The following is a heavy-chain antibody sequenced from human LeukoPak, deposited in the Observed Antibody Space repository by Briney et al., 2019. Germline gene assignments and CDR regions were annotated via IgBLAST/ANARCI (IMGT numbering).Heavy chain of an antibody. D-gene: IGHD2-15*01. J-gene: IGHJ4*02. V-gene: IGHV3-23*01. Sequence: GGSLSLSCAASGLTFSDYAMSWFRQAPGKGLEWVSGITSGFTPHYADPVEAGFTISRDNSKNTFHLQLNSVRAEDTAVYYCAKDYSDSRVADVFFEYWGQGTVVTVSS. CDR3: AKDYSDSRVADVFFEY. CDR2: ITSGFTP. CDR1: GLTFSDYA.